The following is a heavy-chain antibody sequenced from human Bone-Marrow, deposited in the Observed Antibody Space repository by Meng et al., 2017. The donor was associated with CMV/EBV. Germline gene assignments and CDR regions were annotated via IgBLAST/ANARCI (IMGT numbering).Heavy chain of an antibody. J-gene: IGHJ4*02. CDR1: GYTFTGYY. Sequence: ASVKVSCKASGYTFTGYYMHWVRQAPGQGLEWMGWMNPNSGNAGYAQKFQGRVTMTRNTSINTAYMELSSLRSEDTAIYYCARYGLRGFFDYWGQGTLVTVSS. CDR2: MNPNSGNA. V-gene: IGHV1-8*02. D-gene: IGHD3-10*01. CDR3: ARYGLRGFFDY.